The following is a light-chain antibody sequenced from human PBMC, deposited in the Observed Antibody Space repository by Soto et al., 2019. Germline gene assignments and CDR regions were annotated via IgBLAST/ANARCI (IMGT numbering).Light chain of an antibody. Sequence: QSVLSQPPSASGAPGQRVTISCSGSSSNIGSNYVYWYQQLPRTAPKLLIYRSYERPSGVPDRFSGSKSGTSASLAISGLRSEDEADYYCAAWDDSLSGRVFGGGTKVTVL. J-gene: IGLJ3*02. CDR3: AAWDDSLSGRV. V-gene: IGLV1-47*01. CDR2: RSY. CDR1: SSNIGSNY.